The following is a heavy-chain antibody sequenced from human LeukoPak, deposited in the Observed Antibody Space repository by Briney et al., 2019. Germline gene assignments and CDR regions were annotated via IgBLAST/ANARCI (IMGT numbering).Heavy chain of an antibody. CDR1: GFTFSSYE. CDR2: ISSSGSTI. CDR3: ARVGGNWSPGY. V-gene: IGHV3-48*03. J-gene: IGHJ4*02. Sequence: PGGSLRLSCAASGFTFSSYELNWVRQAPGKGLEWVSCISSSGSTIYYADSVKGRFTISRDNAKNSLYLQMNSLRAEDTAVYYCARVGGNWSPGYWGQGTLVTVSS.